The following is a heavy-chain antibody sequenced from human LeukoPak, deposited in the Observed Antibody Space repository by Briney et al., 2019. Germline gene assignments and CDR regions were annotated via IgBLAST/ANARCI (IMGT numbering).Heavy chain of an antibody. Sequence: SETLSLTCTVSGGSVSSSYWSWIRQPAGKGLEWIGRISNTGGTNYNPSLKSRVTMSVDAYKHQFCLNLTSVGAADTAVYYCAREGRSSVQGYWGQGTLVTVSS. CDR1: GGSVSSSY. CDR2: ISNTGGT. D-gene: IGHD3-10*01. V-gene: IGHV4-4*07. J-gene: IGHJ4*02. CDR3: AREGRSSVQGY.